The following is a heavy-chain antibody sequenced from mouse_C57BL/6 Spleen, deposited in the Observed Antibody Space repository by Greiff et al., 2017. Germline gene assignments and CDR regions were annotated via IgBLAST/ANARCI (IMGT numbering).Heavy chain of an antibody. D-gene: IGHD2-4*01. CDR1: GYTFTSYW. V-gene: IGHV1-59*01. CDR3: ARREYDYDQFAY. CDR2: IDPSDSYP. Sequence: QVQLQQPGAELVRPGTSVKLSCKASGYTFTSYWMHWVKQRPGQGLEWIGVIDPSDSYPNYNQKFKGKATLTVDTSSSTAYMQLSSLTSEDSAVYYCARREYDYDQFAYWGQGTLVTVSA. J-gene: IGHJ3*01.